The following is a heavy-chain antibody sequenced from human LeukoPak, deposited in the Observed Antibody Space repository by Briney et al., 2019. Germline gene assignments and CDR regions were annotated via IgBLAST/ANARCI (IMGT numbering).Heavy chain of an antibody. Sequence: SGPTLVQPTQPLTLTCTLSGFSLRTSGVGVGWIRQPPGKALEWLALIYWNDDKRYSPSLKSRLTITKDTSQNQVVLTMTNMDPVVTSTYYCAHSGTVTTPHDAFDIWGQGTMVTVSS. D-gene: IGHD4-17*01. CDR3: AHSGTVTTPHDAFDI. CDR1: GFSLRTSGVG. V-gene: IGHV2-5*01. CDR2: IYWNDDK. J-gene: IGHJ3*02.